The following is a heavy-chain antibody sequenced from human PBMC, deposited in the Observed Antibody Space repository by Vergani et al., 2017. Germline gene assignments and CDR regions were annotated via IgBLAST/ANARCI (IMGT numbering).Heavy chain of an antibody. CDR1: GFTSSYYG. CDR2: TWYDGNNK. V-gene: IGHV3-33*08. J-gene: IGHJ5*02. CDR3: ARDLRLLYNRFDP. D-gene: IGHD1-14*01. Sequence: QVHLVESGGGVVQPGRSLTLSCVVSGFTSSYYGMHWVRQAPGKGLEWVAVTWYDGNNKQYADSVKGRFTISRDNSKSTMYLQMNSLRDEDTGVYYCARDLRLLYNRFDPWGQGTLVTVSS.